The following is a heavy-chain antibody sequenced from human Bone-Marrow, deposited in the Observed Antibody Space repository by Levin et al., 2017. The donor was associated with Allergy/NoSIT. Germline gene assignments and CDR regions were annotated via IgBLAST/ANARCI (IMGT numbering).Heavy chain of an antibody. Sequence: PGGSLRLSCAASGFTFSSYWMSWVRQAPGKGLEWVANIKQDGSEKYYVDSVKGRFTISRDNAKNSLYLQLNSLTDEDTALYYCVRGGARLSSSPRLNWFDPWGQGTLVTVSS. CDR1: GFTFSSYW. CDR2: IKQDGSEK. D-gene: IGHD2-2*01. J-gene: IGHJ5*02. V-gene: IGHV3-7*04. CDR3: VRGGARLSSSPRLNWFDP.